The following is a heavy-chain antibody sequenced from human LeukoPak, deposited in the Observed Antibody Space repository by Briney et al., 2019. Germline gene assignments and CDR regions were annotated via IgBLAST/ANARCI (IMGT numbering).Heavy chain of an antibody. CDR1: GFTFSSYS. J-gene: IGHJ4*02. CDR2: ISSSSSYI. Sequence: GGSLRLYCAASGFTFSSYSMNWVRQAPGKGLEWVSSISSSSSYIYYADSVKGRFTISRDNAKNSLYLQMDSLRAEDTAVYYCASLWFGELLRMDYWGQGTLVTVSS. V-gene: IGHV3-21*01. CDR3: ASLWFGELLRMDY. D-gene: IGHD3-10*01.